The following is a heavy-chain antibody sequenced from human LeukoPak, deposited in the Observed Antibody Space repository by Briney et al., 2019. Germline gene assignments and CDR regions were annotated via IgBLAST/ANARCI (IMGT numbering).Heavy chain of an antibody. CDR3: TRQSIDLDCSATYCSNWFDP. D-gene: IGHD2-15*01. V-gene: IGHV3-73*01. CDR2: IKSNTNSYAT. J-gene: IGHJ5*02. Sequence: GGSLRLSCAPSGFTFSGSPMHWVRQASGKGLEWVGRIKSNTNSYATAYAASVKGRFTISRDDSKNTAYLQMYSLRTEDTAVYYCTRQSIDLDCSATYCSNWFDPWGQGTLVTVSS. CDR1: GFTFSGSP.